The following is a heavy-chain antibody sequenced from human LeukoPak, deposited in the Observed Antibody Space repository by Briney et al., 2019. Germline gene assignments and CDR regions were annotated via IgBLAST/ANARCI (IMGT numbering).Heavy chain of an antibody. V-gene: IGHV1-2*04. CDR3: ARAAMNLDGYNWWNFDY. D-gene: IGHD5-24*01. CDR2: INPNSGGT. J-gene: IGHJ4*02. Sequence: ASVRVSCKASGYTFTAYYLHWVRQAPGQGLEWMGWINPNSGGTNYAQKFQGWVTMTRDTSISTVYMELSRLRSDDTAVYYCARAAMNLDGYNWWNFDYWGQGTLVTVSS. CDR1: GYTFTAYY.